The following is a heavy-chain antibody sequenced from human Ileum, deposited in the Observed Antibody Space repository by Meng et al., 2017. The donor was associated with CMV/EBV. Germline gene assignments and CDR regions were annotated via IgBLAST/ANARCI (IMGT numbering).Heavy chain of an antibody. D-gene: IGHD2-2*01. J-gene: IGHJ4*02. V-gene: IGHV3-9*01. Sequence: GGSLRLSCVASGFTFDDFGMHWVRQAPGKGLEWVSGISWNSGAIGYADPVKGRFTISRDNAKNSLYLQMNILRVEDTAFYYCASDREYQMSGGFDYWGQGTQVNVSS. CDR1: GFTFDDFG. CDR2: ISWNSGAI. CDR3: ASDREYQMSGGFDY.